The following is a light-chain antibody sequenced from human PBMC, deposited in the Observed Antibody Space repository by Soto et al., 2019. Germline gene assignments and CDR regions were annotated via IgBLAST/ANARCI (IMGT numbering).Light chain of an antibody. Sequence: EIVMTQSPATLSVSPGERATLSCRASQSVSSNLAWYQQKPGQAPRLLIYGASTRATGIPARFSGIGSGTECTLTISSLQSEDFAVYYCQQYNNWPWTFGQGTKVEIK. CDR2: GAS. V-gene: IGKV3-15*01. J-gene: IGKJ1*01. CDR3: QQYNNWPWT. CDR1: QSVSSN.